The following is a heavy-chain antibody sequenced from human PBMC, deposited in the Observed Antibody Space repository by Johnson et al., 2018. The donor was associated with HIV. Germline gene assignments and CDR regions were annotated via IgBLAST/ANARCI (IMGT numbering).Heavy chain of an antibody. D-gene: IGHD2-21*02. Sequence: VQLVESGGGLVQPGGSLRLSCAASGFTVSSNYMSWVRQAPGKELEWVSVIYNGYTTYYADPVTGRFIISRDNSKNTLCLQMNSRGAGDTAVYYCARNCGGDCSGHDAFDIWGQGTMVTVSS. CDR2: IYNGYTT. CDR1: GFTVSSNY. J-gene: IGHJ3*02. CDR3: ARNCGGDCSGHDAFDI. V-gene: IGHV3-66*01.